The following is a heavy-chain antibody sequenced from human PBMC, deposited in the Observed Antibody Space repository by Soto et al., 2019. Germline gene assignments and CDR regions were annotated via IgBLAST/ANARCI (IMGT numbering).Heavy chain of an antibody. CDR1: GGSISSGGYS. Sequence: QLQLQESGSGLVKPSQTLSLTCAVSGGSISSGGYSWSWLRQPPGKGLEWIGYIFHSGSTYYNPSLKRRVTIAVGGAKNPCSLERSSGTAADTAVYYWAREGGSGSPDWYVNVWGRGTLVTVSS. CDR2: IFHSGST. CDR3: AREGGSGSPDWYVNV. J-gene: IGHJ2*01. V-gene: IGHV4-30-2*01. D-gene: IGHD1-26*01.